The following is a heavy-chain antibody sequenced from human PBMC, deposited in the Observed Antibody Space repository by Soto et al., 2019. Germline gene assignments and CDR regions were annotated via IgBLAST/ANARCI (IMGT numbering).Heavy chain of an antibody. CDR1: GGSFSGYY. D-gene: IGHD1-26*01. CDR3: ARAGAKAPSVWSYYGMDV. CDR2: INHSGST. J-gene: IGHJ6*02. V-gene: IGHV4-34*01. Sequence: SETLSLTCAVYGGSFSGYYWSWIRQPPGKGLEWIGEINHSGSTNYNPSLKSRVTISVDTSKNQFSLKLSSVTAADTAVYYCARAGAKAPSVWSYYGMDVWGQGTTVTVS.